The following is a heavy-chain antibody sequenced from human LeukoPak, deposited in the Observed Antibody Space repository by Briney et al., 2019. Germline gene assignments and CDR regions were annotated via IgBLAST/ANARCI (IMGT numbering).Heavy chain of an antibody. V-gene: IGHV3-48*01. Sequence: GGSLRLSCAASGFTFSSYSMNWVRQAPGKGLEWVSYISSSSSTIYYADSVKGRFTISRDNAKNSLYLQMNSLRAEDTAVYYCAREETLVVPAAIEDWFDPWGQGTLVTVSS. CDR2: ISSSSSTI. CDR1: GFTFSSYS. CDR3: AREETLVVPAAIEDWFDP. D-gene: IGHD2-2*02. J-gene: IGHJ5*02.